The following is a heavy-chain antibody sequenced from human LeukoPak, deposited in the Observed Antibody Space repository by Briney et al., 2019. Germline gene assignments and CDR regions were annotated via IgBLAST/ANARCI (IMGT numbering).Heavy chain of an antibody. CDR1: GFTFDDYA. V-gene: IGHV3-9*01. CDR2: ISWNSGSI. Sequence: GRSLRLSCAASGFTFDDYAMHWVRQAPGKGLEWVSGISWNSGSIGYADSVKGRFTISRDNAKNTLYLQMNSLRVEDTAVYYCATATLYYYYYMDVWGKGTTVTVSS. CDR3: ATATLYYYYYMDV. J-gene: IGHJ6*03.